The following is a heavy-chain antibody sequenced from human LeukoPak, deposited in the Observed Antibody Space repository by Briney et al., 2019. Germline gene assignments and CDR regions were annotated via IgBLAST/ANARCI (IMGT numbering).Heavy chain of an antibody. V-gene: IGHV4-39*01. J-gene: IGHJ4*02. CDR1: GGSISSSSYY. D-gene: IGHD3-9*01. CDR2: IYYSGST. CDR3: ARVYYDILTGYFN. Sequence: SETLSLTCTVSGGSISSSSYYWGWIRQPPGKGLEWIGSIYYSGSTYYNPSLKSRVTISVDTSKNQFSLRLSSVTAADTAVYYCARVYYDILTGYFNWGQGTLVTVSS.